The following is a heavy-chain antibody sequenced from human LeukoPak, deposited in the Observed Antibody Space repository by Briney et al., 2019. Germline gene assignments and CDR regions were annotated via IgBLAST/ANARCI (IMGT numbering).Heavy chain of an antibody. CDR2: IYHSGST. CDR1: GYSISSGYY. Sequence: TASETLSLTCTVSGYSISSGYYWGWIRQPPGKGLEWIGSIYHSGSTYFNPSLKSRVTISVDTSKNQFSLKLSSVTAADTAVYYCAREIQLWFLDYWGQGTLVTVSS. J-gene: IGHJ4*02. V-gene: IGHV4-38-2*02. CDR3: AREIQLWFLDY. D-gene: IGHD5-18*01.